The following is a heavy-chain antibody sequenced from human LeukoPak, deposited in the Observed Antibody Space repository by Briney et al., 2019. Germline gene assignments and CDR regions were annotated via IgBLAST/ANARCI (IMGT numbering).Heavy chain of an antibody. D-gene: IGHD3-16*01. CDR2: IYTGGTT. V-gene: IGHV3-53*01. CDR1: GFTVTGTH. J-gene: IGHJ4*02. CDR3: ARDQATSGGGLDS. Sequence: GGSPRLSCAASGFTVTGTHMSWVRQAPGKGLEWVSAIYTGGTTYYSDSVEGRFTISRDGSKNILYLQMDSLRVEDTAVYYCARDQATSGGGLDSWGQGTLVTVSS.